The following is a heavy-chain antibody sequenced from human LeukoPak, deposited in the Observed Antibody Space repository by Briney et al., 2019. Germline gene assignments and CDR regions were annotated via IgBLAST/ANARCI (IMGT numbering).Heavy chain of an antibody. V-gene: IGHV5-51*01. CDR2: IYPGDPDT. CDR1: GYSFISSW. Sequence: GESLKISCKGSGYSFISSWIGWVRQMPGKGLEWMGTIYPGDPDTRYSLSFQGQVTISADKSISTAYLQWSSLKASDTAMYYCARFGVLGSRVGWFDPWGQGTLVTVSS. CDR3: ARFGVLGSRVGWFDP. J-gene: IGHJ5*02. D-gene: IGHD2-8*02.